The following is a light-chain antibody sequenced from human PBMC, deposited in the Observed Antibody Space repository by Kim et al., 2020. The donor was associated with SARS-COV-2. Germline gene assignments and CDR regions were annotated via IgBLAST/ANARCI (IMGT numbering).Light chain of an antibody. V-gene: IGKV3-20*01. CDR2: GTS. CDR3: QQYLKSPLT. J-gene: IGKJ4*01. CDR1: QSVVSRY. Sequence: EIVLTQSPVTLSLSPGERATLSCRASQSVVSRYLAWFQQKPGQPPRLLMYGTSKRATGVPDRFSGSGSGTDFTLTVSRLEAEDFAVYYCQQYLKSPLTFGGGTKVDIK.